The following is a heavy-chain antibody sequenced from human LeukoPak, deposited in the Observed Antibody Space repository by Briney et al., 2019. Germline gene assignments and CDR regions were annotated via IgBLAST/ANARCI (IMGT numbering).Heavy chain of an antibody. CDR1: GFSFSSYW. V-gene: IGHV3-21*01. Sequence: GGSLRLSCEGSGFSFSSYWMTWVRQAPGKGLEWVSCISSSGYSIYYADSVKGRFTISRDNAKNSLYLQMNSLRAEDTAVYYCARDLTDPPYYYYYIDVWGKGTTVTISS. CDR3: ARDLTDPPYYYYYIDV. J-gene: IGHJ6*03. CDR2: ISSSGYSI.